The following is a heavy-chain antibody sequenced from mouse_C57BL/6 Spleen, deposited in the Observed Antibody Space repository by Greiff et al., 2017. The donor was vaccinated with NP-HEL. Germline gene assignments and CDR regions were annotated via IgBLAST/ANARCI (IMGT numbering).Heavy chain of an antibody. CDR3: ARAYDYDGFAY. J-gene: IGHJ3*01. CDR2: ISYDGSN. Sequence: EVKLVESGPGLVKPSQSLSLTCSVTGYSITSGYYWNWIRQFPGNKLEWMGYISYDGSNNYNPSLKNRISITRDTSKNQFFLKLNSVTTEDTATYYCARAYDYDGFAYWGQGTLVTVSA. CDR1: GYSITSGYY. V-gene: IGHV3-6*01. D-gene: IGHD2-4*01.